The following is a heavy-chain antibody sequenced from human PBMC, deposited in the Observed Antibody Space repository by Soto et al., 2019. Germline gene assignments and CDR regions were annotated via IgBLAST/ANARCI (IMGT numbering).Heavy chain of an antibody. CDR1: VEPMTGGYY. CDR2: IYYGGTT. V-gene: IGHV4-38-2*01. Sequence: SETLSLTCDVSVEPMTGGYYWGWIRQSPGKGLEWIGSIYYGGTTYYNPSLRSRLAISIDTSKNQFSLRLSSVTAADTALYYCARGWYYFDVWGQGSLVTVSS. D-gene: IGHD2-15*01. CDR3: ARGWYYFDV. J-gene: IGHJ4*02.